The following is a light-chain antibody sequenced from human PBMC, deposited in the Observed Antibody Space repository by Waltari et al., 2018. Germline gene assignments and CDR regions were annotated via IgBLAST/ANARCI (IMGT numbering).Light chain of an antibody. CDR3: QQYHSLLS. Sequence: DIQMTQSPSSLSASVGDRVTITCQASEDIKNYLNWYQQKPGTAPKLLIYDASNLQTGVPSRFSGGGFGTDFTLTISGLQPEDIATYFCQQYHSLLSFGGGTKV. V-gene: IGKV1-33*01. CDR1: EDIKNY. J-gene: IGKJ4*01. CDR2: DAS.